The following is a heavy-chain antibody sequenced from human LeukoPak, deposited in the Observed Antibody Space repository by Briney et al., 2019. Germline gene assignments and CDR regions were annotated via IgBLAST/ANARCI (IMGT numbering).Heavy chain of an antibody. V-gene: IGHV4-30-2*01. CDR3: ARDRIAAAYTDY. CDR2: IYHSGST. CDR1: GGSISSGGYY. Sequence: SETLSLTCTVSGGSISSGGYYWSWIRQPPGKGLEWIGYIYHSGSTYYNPSLKSRVTISVDRSKNQFSLKLSSVTAADTAVYYCARDRIAAAYTDYWGQGTLVTVSS. D-gene: IGHD6-13*01. J-gene: IGHJ4*02.